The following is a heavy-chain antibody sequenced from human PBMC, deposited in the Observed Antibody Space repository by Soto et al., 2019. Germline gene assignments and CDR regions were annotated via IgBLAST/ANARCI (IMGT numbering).Heavy chain of an antibody. CDR2: ISGSGGST. D-gene: IGHD3-22*01. V-gene: IGHV3-23*01. J-gene: IGHJ3*02. CDR1: GFTFSSYA. CDR3: AKGVPYYYDSSGLDAFDI. Sequence: EVQLLESGGGLVQPGGSLRLSCAASGFTFSSYAMSWVRQAPGKGLEWVSAISGSGGSTYYADSVKGRFTISRDNSKNTLYLQMNSLTAEDTAVYSCAKGVPYYYDSSGLDAFDIWGQGTMVTVSS.